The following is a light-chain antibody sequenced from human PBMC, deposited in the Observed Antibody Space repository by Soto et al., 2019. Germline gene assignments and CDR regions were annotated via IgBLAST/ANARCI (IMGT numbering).Light chain of an antibody. V-gene: IGLV2-14*01. J-gene: IGLJ1*01. CDR1: SSDVGGYNY. Sequence: QSALTQPASVSGSPGQSISISCTGPSSDVGGYNYVSWYQQYPGRVPKLLIYKVSNRPAGISNRFSGSKSGNTASLTISVLQAEDEADYFCTSPTPGSLYVFGSGTKVTVL. CDR2: KVS. CDR3: TSPTPGSLYV.